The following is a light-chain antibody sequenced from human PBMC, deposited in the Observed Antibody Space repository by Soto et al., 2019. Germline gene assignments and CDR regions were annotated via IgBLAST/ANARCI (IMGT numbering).Light chain of an antibody. Sequence: QSVLTQPASVSGSPGQSTAISCTGTISDVGTYDYVSWYQQHPNRAPKLMIYEVRNRPSGVSNRFSGSKSVNTATLTISGFQAEDEADYYCSSHTITNTGFFETGTRVT. CDR1: ISDVGTYDY. CDR3: SSHTITNTGF. J-gene: IGLJ1*01. CDR2: EVR. V-gene: IGLV2-14*03.